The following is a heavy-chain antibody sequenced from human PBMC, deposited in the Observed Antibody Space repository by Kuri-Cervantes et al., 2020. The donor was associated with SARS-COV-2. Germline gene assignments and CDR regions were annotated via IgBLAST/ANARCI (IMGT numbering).Heavy chain of an antibody. J-gene: IGHJ4*02. D-gene: IGHD2-15*01. CDR2: IYPGDSDT. CDR1: GYSFTSYW. V-gene: IGHV5-51*01. Sequence: KVSCKGSGYSFTSYWIGWVRQMPGKGLEWMGIIYPGDSDTRYSPSFQGQVTISADKSISTAYLQWSSLKASDTAMYYCARPGYCSGGSCYSLYYWGQGTLVTDSS. CDR3: ARPGYCSGGSCYSLYY.